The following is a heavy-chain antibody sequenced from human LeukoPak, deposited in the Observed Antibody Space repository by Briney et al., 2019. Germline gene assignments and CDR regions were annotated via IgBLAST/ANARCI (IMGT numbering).Heavy chain of an antibody. Sequence: SVKISCKASGYTFTSYGISWVRQAPGQGLEWMGWISAYNGNTNYAQKLQGRVTMTTDTSTSTAYMELRSLRSDDTAVYYCASCWYYPYAFDIWGQGTMVTVSS. CDR1: GYTFTSYG. CDR2: ISAYNGNT. V-gene: IGHV1-18*01. CDR3: ASCWYYPYAFDI. J-gene: IGHJ3*02. D-gene: IGHD3-10*01.